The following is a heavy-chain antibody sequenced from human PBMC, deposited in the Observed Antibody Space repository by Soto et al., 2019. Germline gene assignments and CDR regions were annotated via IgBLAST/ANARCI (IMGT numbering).Heavy chain of an antibody. V-gene: IGHV3-23*01. Sequence: EVQLLESGGGLVQPGGSLRLSCAASGFTFSSYAMSWVRQAPGKGLEWVSAISGSGGSTYYADSVKGRFTISRDNSKNTLYLQMNSLSAEDTAVYYCAKVRSVTMIVVVTPADYWGQGTLVTVSS. CDR2: ISGSGGST. CDR1: GFTFSSYA. J-gene: IGHJ4*02. CDR3: AKVRSVTMIVVVTPADY. D-gene: IGHD3-22*01.